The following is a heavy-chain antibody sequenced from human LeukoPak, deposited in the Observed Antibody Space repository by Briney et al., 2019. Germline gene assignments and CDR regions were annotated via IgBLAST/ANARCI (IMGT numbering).Heavy chain of an antibody. V-gene: IGHV4-39*07. Sequence: SETLSLPCTVSGGSICSSSYYWGWVRQPPGRGLEWIGSIYYSGSTYYNPSLQSRATISVDTSKSQFSLKLSSVTAADTAVYYCARVSPFDWLDYYYMDVWGKGTTVSVSS. CDR2: IYYSGST. D-gene: IGHD3-9*01. CDR1: GGSICSSSYY. CDR3: ARVSPFDWLDYYYMDV. J-gene: IGHJ6*03.